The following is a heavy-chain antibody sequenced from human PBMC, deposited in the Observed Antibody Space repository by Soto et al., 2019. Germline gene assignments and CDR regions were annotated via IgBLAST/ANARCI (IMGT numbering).Heavy chain of an antibody. J-gene: IGHJ6*02. V-gene: IGHV4-31*03. Sequence: QVQLQESGPGLVKPSQTLSLTCTVSGGSISSGGYYWSWIRQHPGKGLEWIGYIYYSGSTYYNPSLKSRVTISVDTSKNQFSLKLSSVTAADTAVYYCARATVVVTAILPYYGMDVWGQGTTVTVSS. CDR3: ARATVVVTAILPYYGMDV. CDR1: GGSISSGGYY. CDR2: IYYSGST. D-gene: IGHD2-21*02.